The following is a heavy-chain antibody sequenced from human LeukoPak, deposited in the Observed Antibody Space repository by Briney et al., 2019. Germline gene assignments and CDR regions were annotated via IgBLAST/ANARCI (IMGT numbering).Heavy chain of an antibody. J-gene: IGHJ5*02. CDR1: GVSVSSGSFY. CDR3: ARDRKVTTSWFDP. D-gene: IGHD4-17*01. Sequence: PSETLSLTCTVSGVSVSSGSFYWSWLRQPPGKGLEWIGYIYYSGSTNYHPSLKSRLTISVDTSKNQFSLKLSSVTAADTAVYYCARDRKVTTSWFDPWGQGTLVTVSS. CDR2: IYYSGST. V-gene: IGHV4-61*01.